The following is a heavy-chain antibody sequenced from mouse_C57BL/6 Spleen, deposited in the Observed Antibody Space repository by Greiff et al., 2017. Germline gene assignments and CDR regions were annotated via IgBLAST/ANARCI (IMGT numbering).Heavy chain of an antibody. CDR1: GYTFTEYT. V-gene: IGHV1-62-2*01. CDR3: ARHASYCGSCYGAMDY. D-gene: IGHD1-1*01. J-gene: IGHJ4*01. Sequence: QVQLKESGAELVKPGASVKLSCKASGYTFTEYTIHWVKQRSGQGLEWIGWFYPGSGSIKYNEKFKDKATLTADKSSSTVYMELSRLTSEDSAVXFCARHASYCGSCYGAMDYWGQGTSVTVSS. CDR2: FYPGSGSI.